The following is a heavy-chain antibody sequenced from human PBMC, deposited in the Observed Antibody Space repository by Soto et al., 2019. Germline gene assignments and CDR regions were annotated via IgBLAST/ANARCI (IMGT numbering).Heavy chain of an antibody. J-gene: IGHJ6*02. CDR2: INHSGST. Sequence: SETLSLTCAVYGGSFSGYYWSWIRQPPGKGLEWIGEINHSGSTNYNPSLKSRVTISVDTSKNQFSLKLSSVTAADTAVYYCARGGSKNYYGSGRYYYYGMDVWGQGTTVTVSS. CDR3: ARGGSKNYYGSGRYYYYGMDV. CDR1: GGSFSGYY. V-gene: IGHV4-34*01. D-gene: IGHD3-10*01.